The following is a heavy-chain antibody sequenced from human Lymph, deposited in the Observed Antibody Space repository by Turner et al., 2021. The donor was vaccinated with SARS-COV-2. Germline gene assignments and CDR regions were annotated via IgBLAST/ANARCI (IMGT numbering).Heavy chain of an antibody. D-gene: IGHD2-15*01. CDR2: SSGDDGGT. CDR1: GFTVDDYA. Sequence: GDSGGGVAQPGGSLRLSFVASGFTVDDYAMHWVRQAPGKGREGVSLSSGDDGGTYYADSVKGRFTISRDNSKNSLSLQMNSLRAEDTALYYYAKDPGYCSGGSYYSMTYFDFWGQGTMVTVSS. J-gene: IGHJ4*02. V-gene: IGHV3-43*02. CDR3: AKDPGYCSGGSYYSMTYFDF.